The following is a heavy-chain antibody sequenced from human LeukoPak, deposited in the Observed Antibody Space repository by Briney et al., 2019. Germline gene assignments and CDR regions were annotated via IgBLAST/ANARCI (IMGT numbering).Heavy chain of an antibody. V-gene: IGHV4-59*08. J-gene: IGHJ4*02. CDR2: IYYSGST. CDR1: GGSISSYY. D-gene: IGHD6-13*01. Sequence: TSETLSLTCTVSGGSISSYYWSWIRQPPGKGLEWIGYIYYSGSTNYNPSLKSRVTISVDTSKNQFSLKLSSVTAADTAVYYCASHSIAAASDYWGQGTLVTVSS. CDR3: ASHSIAAASDY.